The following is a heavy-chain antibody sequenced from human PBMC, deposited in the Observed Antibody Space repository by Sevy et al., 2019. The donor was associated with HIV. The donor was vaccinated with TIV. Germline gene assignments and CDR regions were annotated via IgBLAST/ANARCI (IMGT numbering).Heavy chain of an antibody. J-gene: IGHJ4*02. D-gene: IGHD1-1*01. V-gene: IGHV3-33*01. CDR2: IWWDGSEK. Sequence: GGSLRLSCAASGFTFRKYGMHWVRQAPGKGLEWVAVIWWDGSEKYYADSVKGRFIISRDNSEDMMYLQMRSLRADDTAMYYCVRDPQINDIAESGIIHWGQGTLVTISS. CDR1: GFTFRKYG. CDR3: VRDPQINDIAESGIIH.